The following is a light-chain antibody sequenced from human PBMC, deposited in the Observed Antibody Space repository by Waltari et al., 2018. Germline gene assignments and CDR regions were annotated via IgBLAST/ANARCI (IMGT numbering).Light chain of an antibody. J-gene: IGKJ4*01. CDR3: QQYNNWPLT. V-gene: IGKV3-15*01. CDR2: GAS. CDR1: HFVDGK. Sequence: EIRMTQSPATPSVAPGERATIFSRASHFVDGKVAWYQQRPGQAPRLLMYGASIRATGFPPRFTASGSGTQFTLTIGSLQSEDFAVYFCQQYNNWPLTFGGGTRVEV.